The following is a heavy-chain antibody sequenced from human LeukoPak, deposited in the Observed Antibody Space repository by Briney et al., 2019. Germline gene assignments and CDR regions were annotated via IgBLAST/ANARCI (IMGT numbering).Heavy chain of an antibody. CDR3: ARDLPHYWFDT. J-gene: IGHJ5*02. CDR2: INSDGGGA. V-gene: IGHV3-74*01. Sequence: GGSLRLSSAASGITFGNNWMHWVRQGPGKGLVWISRINSDGGGAIYADSVKGRFTVSRDNAKNTLYLQMNSLRAEDTAVYYCARDLPHYWFDTWGQGTLVTVSS. CDR1: GITFGNNW.